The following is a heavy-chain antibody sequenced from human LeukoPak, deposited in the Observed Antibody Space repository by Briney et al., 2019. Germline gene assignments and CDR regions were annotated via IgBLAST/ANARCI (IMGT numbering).Heavy chain of an antibody. CDR3: ATLNGPLFEY. CDR2: IHQHGNEK. CDR1: GFTFSNYW. D-gene: IGHD5-24*01. Sequence: LSGGSLRLSCAASGFTFSNYWMNWVRQAPGKGLEWVASIHQHGNEKYFVDSVRGRFTISRDNAKNSLYLQMSSLRAEDTAVYYSATLNGPLFEYWGQGTLVTVSS. V-gene: IGHV3-7*01. J-gene: IGHJ4*02.